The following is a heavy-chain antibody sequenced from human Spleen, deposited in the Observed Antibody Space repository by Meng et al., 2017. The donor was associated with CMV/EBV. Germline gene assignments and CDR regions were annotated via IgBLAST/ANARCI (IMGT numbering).Heavy chain of an antibody. CDR2: IIPVLDIA. Sequence: SGGPFSGSSSRSVRQAPGQGPEWMGGIIPVLDIAVYSKRYQGRITITADKSTSTTYMQVSSLTPDDTAVYYCARGGSYSGYTWLDSWGQGTLVTVSS. V-gene: IGHV1-69*10. CDR3: ARGGSYSGYTWLDS. D-gene: IGHD1-26*01. J-gene: IGHJ5*01. CDR1: GGPFSGSS.